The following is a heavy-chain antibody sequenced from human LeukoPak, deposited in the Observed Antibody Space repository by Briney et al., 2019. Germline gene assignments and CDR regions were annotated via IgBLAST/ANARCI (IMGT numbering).Heavy chain of an antibody. CDR3: ARHLRWRTSFSPFDY. CDR2: INHSENT. CDR1: GGSFSGYY. V-gene: IGHV4-34*01. J-gene: IGHJ4*02. Sequence: SETLSLTCAVYGGSFSGYYWSWIRQPLGKGLEWIGEINHSENTDYNPSLKSRVTISVDTSRNQLSLKLSSVTAADTTVYYCARHLRWRTSFSPFDYWGQGTLVTVSS. D-gene: IGHD3/OR15-3a*01.